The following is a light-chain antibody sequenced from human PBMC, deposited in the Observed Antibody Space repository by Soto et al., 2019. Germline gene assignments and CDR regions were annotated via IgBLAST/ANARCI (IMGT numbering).Light chain of an antibody. CDR2: DVS. CDR3: SSYTTSSTYV. V-gene: IGLV2-14*01. CDR1: SSDVGAYNY. J-gene: IGLJ1*01. Sequence: VLTQPASVSGYPGQSITISCTGASSDVGAYNYVAWCQQHPGKGPKLLIYDVSNRPSGFSSRFSGSKSGNTASLTISGLRAEDEADYFCSSYTTSSTYVFGTGTKVTVL.